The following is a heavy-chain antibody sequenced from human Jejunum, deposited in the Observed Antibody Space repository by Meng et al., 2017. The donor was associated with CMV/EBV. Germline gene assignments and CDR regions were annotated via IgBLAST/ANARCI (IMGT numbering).Heavy chain of an antibody. V-gene: IGHV3-49*04. CDR3: TRNLPSVEMATITLDY. Sequence: FGAYAMSWVRQAPGKGLEWVGFIRSKAYGGTTEYAASVKGRFIISRDDSKSIAYLQMNSLKTEDTAVYYCTRNLPSVEMATITLDYWGQGTLVTVSS. J-gene: IGHJ4*02. CDR1: FGAYA. D-gene: IGHD5-24*01. CDR2: IRSKAYGGTT.